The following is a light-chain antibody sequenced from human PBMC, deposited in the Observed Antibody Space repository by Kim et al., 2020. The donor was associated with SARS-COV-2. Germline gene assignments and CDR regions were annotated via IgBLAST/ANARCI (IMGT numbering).Light chain of an antibody. CDR2: AND. Sequence: ELTQPPSASGTPGQRVTISCSGGNSNIGANTVNWYQQFPGTAPKLLIYANDRRPSGAPDRFSVSQSGTSASLAISGLQSEDEADYYCATWDDSLNAWV. CDR3: ATWDDSLNAWV. J-gene: IGLJ3*02. CDR1: NSNIGANT. V-gene: IGLV1-44*01.